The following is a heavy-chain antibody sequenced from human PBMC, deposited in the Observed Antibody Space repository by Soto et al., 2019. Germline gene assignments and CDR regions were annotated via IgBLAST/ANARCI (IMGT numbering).Heavy chain of an antibody. Sequence: QITLKESGPTLVKPTQTLTLTCTFSGFSLTTDAVGVGWIRQPPGKALEWLALIYWDDDKRYSPSLKSRLTITKDASRNQVVLTLTNMDPADTATYYCAHVYWAPAGTRYYFDYWGQGTLVTVSS. D-gene: IGHD6-19*01. V-gene: IGHV2-5*02. J-gene: IGHJ4*02. CDR1: GFSLTTDAVG. CDR3: AHVYWAPAGTRYYFDY. CDR2: IYWDDDK.